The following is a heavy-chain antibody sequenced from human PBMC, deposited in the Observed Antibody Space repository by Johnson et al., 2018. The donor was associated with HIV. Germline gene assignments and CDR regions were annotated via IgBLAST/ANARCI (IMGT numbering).Heavy chain of an antibody. D-gene: IGHD3-16*01. V-gene: IGHV3-11*04. J-gene: IGHJ3*02. CDR2: ISSSGSTI. Sequence: QVQLVESGGGLVKPGGSLRLSCAASGFTFSDYYMSLIRQAPGKGLEWVSYISSSGSTIDYADYVKSRFTISRDNAKNTLYLQMNSLRAEYTALYYCAKDRGRPGTPSGLDIWGQVTMVTVSS. CDR1: GFTFSDYY. CDR3: AKDRGRPGTPSGLDI.